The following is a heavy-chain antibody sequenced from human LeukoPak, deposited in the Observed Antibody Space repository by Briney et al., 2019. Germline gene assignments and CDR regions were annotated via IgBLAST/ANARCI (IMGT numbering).Heavy chain of an antibody. CDR1: GYTFNSYG. D-gene: IGHD6-13*01. V-gene: IGHV1-18*01. CDR2: ISAYNGNT. CDR3: VRDRAAAANWFDP. J-gene: IGHJ5*02. Sequence: EASVEVSCKASGYTFNSYGFSWVRQAPGQGLEWMGWISAYNGNTNYAQKHQGRVTMTTDTSTSTAYMELRSLRSDDTAVYYCVRDRAAAANWFDPWGQGTLVTVSS.